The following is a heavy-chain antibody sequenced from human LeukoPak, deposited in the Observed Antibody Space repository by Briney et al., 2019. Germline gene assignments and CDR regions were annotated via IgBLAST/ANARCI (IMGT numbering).Heavy chain of an antibody. Sequence: ASVKVSCKASGYTLTAYYLHWVRQAPGQGLEWMGRINPNSGGTTYAQKFQGRVTMTRDAYNSTAYMELSRLRSDDTAVYYCARDVDIVATDFDYWGQGTLVTVSS. CDR1: GYTLTAYY. CDR2: INPNSGGT. D-gene: IGHD5-12*01. CDR3: ARDVDIVATDFDY. V-gene: IGHV1-2*06. J-gene: IGHJ4*02.